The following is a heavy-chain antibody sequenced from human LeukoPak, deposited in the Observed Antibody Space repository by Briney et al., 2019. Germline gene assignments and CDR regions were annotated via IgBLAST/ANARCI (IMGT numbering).Heavy chain of an antibody. J-gene: IGHJ6*02. D-gene: IGHD6-13*01. CDR2: ISAYNGNT. Sequence: ASVKVSCKASGYTFTSHGISWVRQAPGQGLEWMGWISAYNGNTNYAQKLQGRVTMTTDTSTSTAYMELRSLRSDDTAVYYCATAAAGYYYYGMDVWGQGTTVTVSS. CDR3: ATAAAGYYYYGMDV. CDR1: GYTFTSHG. V-gene: IGHV1-18*01.